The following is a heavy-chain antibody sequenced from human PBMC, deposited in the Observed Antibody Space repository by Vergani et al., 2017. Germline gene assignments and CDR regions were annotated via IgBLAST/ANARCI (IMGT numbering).Heavy chain of an antibody. Sequence: QVQLQESGPGLVKPSETLSLTCAVSGYSISSAYYWGWIRQPPGKGLEWIGSIYHSGSTYYNPSLKSRVTISGDTSKNQFSLKLNSVTAADTAVYYCGRVADFYGLGSRLLDLWGQGILVTVSS. J-gene: IGHJ5*02. D-gene: IGHD3-10*01. CDR2: IYHSGST. CDR1: GYSISSAYY. V-gene: IGHV4-38-2*01. CDR3: GRVADFYGLGSRLLDL.